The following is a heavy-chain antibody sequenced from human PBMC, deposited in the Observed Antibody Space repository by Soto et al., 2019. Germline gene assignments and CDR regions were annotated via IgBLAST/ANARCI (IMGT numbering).Heavy chain of an antibody. CDR3: ARDGASSSWGVSTYYYYGLDV. CDR1: GDSISNYY. Sequence: SETLSLTCTVSGDSISNYYWSWIRQPPGKGLEWIGYIYYSGSTNYNPSLKSRVTISVDTSKNQFSLKLSSVTAADTAVYYCARDGASSSWGVSTYYYYGLDVWGQGTTVTVSS. CDR2: IYYSGST. J-gene: IGHJ6*02. V-gene: IGHV4-59*12. D-gene: IGHD6-13*01.